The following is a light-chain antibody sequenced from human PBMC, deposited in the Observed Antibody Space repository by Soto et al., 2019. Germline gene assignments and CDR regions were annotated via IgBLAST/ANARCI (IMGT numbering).Light chain of an antibody. J-gene: IGLJ1*01. Sequence: QSVLTQPASVSGSPGQSITISCTGSRSDVGYYIFVSWYQQHPGKAPKLMIYDVNNRPSGVSNRFSGSKSGNTASLTISGLHAEDEADYYCCSYTTSSSYVFGTGTKLTVL. V-gene: IGLV2-14*01. CDR1: RSDVGYYIF. CDR3: CSYTTSSSYV. CDR2: DVN.